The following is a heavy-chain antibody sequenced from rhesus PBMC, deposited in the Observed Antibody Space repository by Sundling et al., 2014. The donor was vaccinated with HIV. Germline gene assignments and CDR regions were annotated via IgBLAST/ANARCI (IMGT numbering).Heavy chain of an antibody. V-gene: IGHV4-65*01. CDR3: ARGSYLDWLLPYFDF. J-gene: IGHJ4*01. Sequence: KESGPALVKPTQTLTLTCIFSGLSFSTIGTGVAWIRQPPGKGLEWIGYIYSSGGSTYYNPSLKSRVTISTDTSKNQFSLKLSSVTAADTAVYYCARGSYLDWLLPYFDFWGQGVLVTVSS. CDR1: GLSFSTIGTG. D-gene: IGHD3-3*01. CDR2: IYSSGGST.